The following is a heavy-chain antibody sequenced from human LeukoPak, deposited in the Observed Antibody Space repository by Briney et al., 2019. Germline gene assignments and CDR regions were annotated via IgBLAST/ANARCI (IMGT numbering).Heavy chain of an antibody. CDR1: GFNFRAYW. CDR3: AKRAWFGELNY. CDR2: ISGSGGST. D-gene: IGHD3-10*01. V-gene: IGHV3-23*01. Sequence: LGGSLRLSCTTSGFNFRAYWMAWVRQAPGKGLEWVSAISGSGGSTYYADSVKGRFTISRDNSKNTLYLQMNSLRAEDTAVYYCAKRAWFGELNYWGQGTLVTVSS. J-gene: IGHJ4*02.